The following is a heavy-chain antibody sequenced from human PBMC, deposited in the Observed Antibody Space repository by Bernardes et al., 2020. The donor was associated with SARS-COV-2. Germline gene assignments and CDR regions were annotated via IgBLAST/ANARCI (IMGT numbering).Heavy chain of an antibody. J-gene: IGHJ4*02. D-gene: IGHD3-22*01. V-gene: IGHV5-51*01. Sequence: GESLKISCKGSGYSFTSYWIGWVRQMPGKGLEWMGIIYPGDSDTRYSPSFQGQVTISADKSISTAYLQWSSLKASDTAMYYCARGMGNYYDSSGYSLDYWGQGNLVTVSS. CDR2: IYPGDSDT. CDR1: GYSFTSYW. CDR3: ARGMGNYYDSSGYSLDY.